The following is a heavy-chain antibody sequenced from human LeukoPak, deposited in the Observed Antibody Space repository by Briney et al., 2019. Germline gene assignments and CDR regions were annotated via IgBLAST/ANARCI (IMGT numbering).Heavy chain of an antibody. CDR1: GFSFSGHW. CDR3: ARGPNSNWSGLDF. V-gene: IGHV3-74*01. Sequence: PGGSLRLSCTASGFSFSGHWMHWARQLPGRGLFWFSRISPTGSTTSYADSVKGRFTVSRDNAKNTLYLQVNNLRAEDTAVYYCARGPNSNWSGLDFWGQGTLLTVSS. CDR2: ISPTGSTT. D-gene: IGHD6-6*01. J-gene: IGHJ4*02.